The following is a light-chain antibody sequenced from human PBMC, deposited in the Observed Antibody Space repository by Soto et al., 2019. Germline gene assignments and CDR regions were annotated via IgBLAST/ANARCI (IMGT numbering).Light chain of an antibody. J-gene: IGKJ1*01. CDR2: DAS. V-gene: IGKV3-11*01. CDR3: QQRSNWPRT. CDR1: QSVSSY. Sequence: EIVLTQSPATLSLSPGERATLSCRASQSVSSYLAWYQQKPGQAPRLLIYDASNRATGIPARFSGSGSGTDFTLTISSREPADFAVYYCQQRSNWPRTFGQGTKVDIK.